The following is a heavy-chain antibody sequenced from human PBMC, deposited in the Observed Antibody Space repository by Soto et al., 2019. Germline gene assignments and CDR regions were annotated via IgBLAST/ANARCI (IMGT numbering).Heavy chain of an antibody. V-gene: IGHV4-39*01. CDR1: GDSIRSSNYY. CDR3: ARLFVTIFGGVSSPWFDP. Sequence: SETLSLSCTVSGDSIRSSNYYWGWIRQPPGKGLEWIGSISYSGSTFYNQSLKSRVTISVDSSKNQFSLKLSSVTAADTAVYHFARLFVTIFGGVSSPWFDPWSQGTLVTVSS. D-gene: IGHD3-3*01. CDR2: ISYSGST. J-gene: IGHJ5*02.